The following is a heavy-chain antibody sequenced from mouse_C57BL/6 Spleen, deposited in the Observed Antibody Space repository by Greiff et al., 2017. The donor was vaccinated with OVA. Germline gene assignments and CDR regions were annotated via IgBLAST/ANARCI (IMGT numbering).Heavy chain of an antibody. CDR3: ARFTTVVATDYFDY. J-gene: IGHJ2*01. CDR2: IWGDGST. V-gene: IGHV2-3*01. D-gene: IGHD1-1*01. Sequence: VKLMESGPGLVAPSQSLSITCTVSGFSLTSYGVSWVRQPPGKGLEWLGVIWGDGSTNYHSALISRLSISKDNSKSQVFLKLNSLQTDDTATYYCARFTTVVATDYFDYWGQGTTLTVSS. CDR1: GFSLTSYG.